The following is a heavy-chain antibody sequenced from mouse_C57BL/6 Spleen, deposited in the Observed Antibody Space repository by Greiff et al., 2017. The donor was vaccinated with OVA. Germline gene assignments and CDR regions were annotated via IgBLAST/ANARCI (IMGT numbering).Heavy chain of an antibody. Sequence: VKLMESGPGLVAPSQSLSITCTVSGFSLTSYGVHWVLQPPGKGLEWLVVIWSDGSTTYNSALKSRLSISKDNSKSQVFLKMNSLQTDDTAMYYCARHEEGAAWFAYWGQGTLVTVSA. V-gene: IGHV2-6-1*01. CDR1: GFSLTSYG. CDR2: IWSDGST. CDR3: ARHEEGAAWFAY. J-gene: IGHJ3*01.